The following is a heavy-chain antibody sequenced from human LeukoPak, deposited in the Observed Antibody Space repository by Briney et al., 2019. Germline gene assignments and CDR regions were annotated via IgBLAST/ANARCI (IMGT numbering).Heavy chain of an antibody. Sequence: SETLSLTCTVSGGSISSSSYYWGWIRQPPGTGLEWIGSMYYSGSTYHNPSLKSRVTISVDTSKNQFSLRLSSVTAADTAMYYCARNGPYSCGWYMPLYYMDVWGKGTTVTVSS. CDR3: ARNGPYSCGWYMPLYYMDV. V-gene: IGHV4-39*07. CDR2: MYYSGST. D-gene: IGHD6-19*01. J-gene: IGHJ6*03. CDR1: GGSISSSSYY.